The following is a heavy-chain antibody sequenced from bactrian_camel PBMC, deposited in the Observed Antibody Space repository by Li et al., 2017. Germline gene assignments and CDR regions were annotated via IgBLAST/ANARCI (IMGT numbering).Heavy chain of an antibody. CDR3: AADFFRDPPLLSTNYGFGTCPPAANFGY. CDR1: GYSGGNNC. CDR2: IFNGGRNT. V-gene: IGHV3S53*01. D-gene: IGHD1*01. Sequence: HVQLVESGGGSVQAGGSLRLSCVASGYSGGNNCMAWFRQGTGKEREGVAGIFNGGRNTMYGDSVKGRFTISQENSKNTVYLQMYGLKPEDTAVYYCAADFFRDPPLLSTNYGFGTCPPAANFGYWGQGTQVTVS. J-gene: IGHJ6*01.